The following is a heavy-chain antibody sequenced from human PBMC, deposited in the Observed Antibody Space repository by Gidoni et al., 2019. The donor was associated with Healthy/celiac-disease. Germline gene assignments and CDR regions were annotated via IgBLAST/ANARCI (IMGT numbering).Heavy chain of an antibody. V-gene: IGHV3-23*01. CDR3: AKDTHSYGSGSGLWDY. Sequence: EAQRLESGGGLVQPGGYLRRSCPAYGFTFSSYAMSWVRQAPGKGLEWVSAISGSGGSTYYADSVKGRFTISRDNSKNTLYLQMNSLRAEDTAVYYCAKDTHSYGSGSGLWDYWGQGTLVTVSS. D-gene: IGHD3-10*01. CDR2: ISGSGGST. CDR1: GFTFSSYA. J-gene: IGHJ4*02.